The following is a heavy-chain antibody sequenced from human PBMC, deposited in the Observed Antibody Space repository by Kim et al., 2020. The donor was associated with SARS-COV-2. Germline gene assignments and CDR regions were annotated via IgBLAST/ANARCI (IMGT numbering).Heavy chain of an antibody. D-gene: IGHD6-19*01. J-gene: IGHJ6*02. Sequence: GGSLRLSCAASGFTLGDYYVNWIRQAPGKGLEWISYISPSSTYTNYADSVKGRFTISRDNAKNSLFLQMNSLSPEDTAVYYCARDQEVWYNIDWIRGAPMDVWGQVTTVTV. CDR1: GFTLGDYY. CDR3: ARDQEVWYNIDWIRGAPMDV. V-gene: IGHV3-11*05. CDR2: ISPSSTYT.